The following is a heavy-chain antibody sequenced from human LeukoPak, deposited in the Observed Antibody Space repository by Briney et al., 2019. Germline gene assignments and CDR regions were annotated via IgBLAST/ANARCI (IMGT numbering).Heavy chain of an antibody. Sequence: GGSLRLSCAASGFTFSSNYMSWVRQAPGKGLEWVSVIYSGGSTYYADSVKGRFTISRDNSKNTLYLQMNSLRAEDTAVYYCARGGSSSWYSDYYYYYMDVWGKGTTVTISS. CDR2: IYSGGST. CDR3: ARGGSSSWYSDYYYYYMDV. V-gene: IGHV3-66*01. D-gene: IGHD6-13*01. J-gene: IGHJ6*03. CDR1: GFTFSSNY.